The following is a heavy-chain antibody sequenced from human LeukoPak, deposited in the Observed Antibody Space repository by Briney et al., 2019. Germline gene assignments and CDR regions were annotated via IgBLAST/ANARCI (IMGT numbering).Heavy chain of an antibody. J-gene: IGHJ3*02. CDR2: ISYDGSNE. CDR3: ANDPTVYDAFDI. Sequence: GGSLRLSCAASGFTFSSYGMHWVRRAPGKGLEWVAVISYDGSNEYYADSVKGRFTISRDNSKNTLYLQMNSLRAEDTAVYYCANDPTVYDAFDIWGQGTMVTVSS. CDR1: GFTFSSYG. V-gene: IGHV3-30*18. D-gene: IGHD4-17*01.